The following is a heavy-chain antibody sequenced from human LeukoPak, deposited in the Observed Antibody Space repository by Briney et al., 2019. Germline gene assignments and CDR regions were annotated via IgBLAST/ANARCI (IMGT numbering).Heavy chain of an antibody. CDR2: IYHSGST. D-gene: IGHD4-23*01. Sequence: TSETLSLTCSVSGYSISSNYYWGWIRQPPGKGLEWIGSIYHSGSTYYNPSLKSRVTISVDTSKNQFSLKLSSVTAADTAVYYCVRWLDYWGQGTLVTVSS. V-gene: IGHV4-38-2*02. J-gene: IGHJ4*02. CDR3: VRWLDY. CDR1: GYSISSNYY.